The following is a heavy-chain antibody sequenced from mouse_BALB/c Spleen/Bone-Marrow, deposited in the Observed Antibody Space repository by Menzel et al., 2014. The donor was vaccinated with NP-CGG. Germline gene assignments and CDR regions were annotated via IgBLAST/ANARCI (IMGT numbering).Heavy chain of an antibody. D-gene: IGHD2-14*01. Sequence: LQQPGSELVRPGASVKLSCKASGYTFTSYWMHWVKQRPGQGLEWIGNIYPGSGSTNYDEKFKSKATLTVDTSSSTAYMQLSSLTSEDPAVYYCTRSLVRRDHYYAMDYWGQGTSVTVSS. V-gene: IGHV1S22*01. CDR1: GYTFTSYW. CDR2: IYPGSGST. CDR3: TRSLVRRDHYYAMDY. J-gene: IGHJ4*01.